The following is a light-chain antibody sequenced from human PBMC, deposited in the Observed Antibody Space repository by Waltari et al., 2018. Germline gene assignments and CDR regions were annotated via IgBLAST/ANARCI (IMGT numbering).Light chain of an antibody. J-gene: IGKJ5*01. CDR2: DAS. CDR1: ESVSSY. Sequence: EIELTQSTAPLSLSPGERATLSCRDNESVSSYLAWYQQKPGQAPRLLIYDASNRAAGIPARFSGSGYGTDFTLTISSLEPEDFAIYYCQQRTNLVTTFGQGTRLDIK. V-gene: IGKV3-11*01. CDR3: QQRTNLVTT.